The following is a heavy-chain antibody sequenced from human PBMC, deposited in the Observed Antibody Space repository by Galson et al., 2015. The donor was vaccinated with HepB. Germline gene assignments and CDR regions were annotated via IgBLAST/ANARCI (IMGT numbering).Heavy chain of an antibody. CDR3: ARVAGRRLRGSSFDY. CDR2: IIPIFGTA. J-gene: IGHJ4*02. D-gene: IGHD2-15*01. Sequence: SVKVSCKASGGIFSSYAISWVRQAPGQGLEWMGGIIPIFGTANYAQKFQGRVTITADESTSTAYMELSSLRSEDTAVYYCARVAGRRLRGSSFDYWGQGTLVTVSS. V-gene: IGHV1-69*13. CDR1: GGIFSSYA.